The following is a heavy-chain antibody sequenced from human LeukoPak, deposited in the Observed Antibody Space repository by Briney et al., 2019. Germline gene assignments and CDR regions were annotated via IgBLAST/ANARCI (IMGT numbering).Heavy chain of an antibody. D-gene: IGHD7-27*01. J-gene: IGHJ4*02. Sequence: ASVKVSCKASGYTFTNYYIHGVRQAPGQGLEWMGIVNPGGGNTNYAQKFQGRVTLTRDRSTSTVYMELSSLRSEDTAVYYCARDRDWGSSDPFDYWGQGTLVTVSS. V-gene: IGHV1-46*01. CDR1: GYTFTNYY. CDR2: VNPGGGNT. CDR3: ARDRDWGSSDPFDY.